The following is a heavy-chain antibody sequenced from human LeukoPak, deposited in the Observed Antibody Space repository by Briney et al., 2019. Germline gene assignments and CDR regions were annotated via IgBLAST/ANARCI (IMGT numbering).Heavy chain of an antibody. D-gene: IGHD3-22*01. J-gene: IGHJ4*02. V-gene: IGHV1-69*06. CDR1: GGTFSSYA. Sequence: SVKVSCKASGGTFSSYAISWVRQAPGQGLEWMGGIIPIFGTANYAQKFQGRVTITADKSTSTAYMELSSLRSEDTAVYYCARGQLPYYYDSSGYSGSWEGFDYWGQGTLVTASS. CDR2: IIPIFGTA. CDR3: ARGQLPYYYDSSGYSGSWEGFDY.